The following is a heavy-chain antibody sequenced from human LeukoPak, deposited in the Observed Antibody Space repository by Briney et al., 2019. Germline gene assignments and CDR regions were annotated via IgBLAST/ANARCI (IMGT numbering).Heavy chain of an antibody. J-gene: IGHJ5*02. D-gene: IGHD5-12*01. CDR1: GFTFSNYS. Sequence: GGSLRLSCAASGFTFSNYSMNWVRQAPGKGLEWVSAISGSDGSTNYADSVKGRFTISRDNAKKSLYLQMNSLRVEDMALYYCARWPEGPWGQGTLVTVSS. V-gene: IGHV3-21*04. CDR2: ISGSDGST. CDR3: ARWPEGP.